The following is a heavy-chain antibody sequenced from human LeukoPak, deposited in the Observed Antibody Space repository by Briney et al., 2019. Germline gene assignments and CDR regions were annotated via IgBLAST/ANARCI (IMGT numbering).Heavy chain of an antibody. V-gene: IGHV3-74*01. CDR1: GFTFSSYW. CDR3: ARVNVCPRCHFDY. D-gene: IGHD3-16*01. CDR2: MNTDGSIT. J-gene: IGHJ4*02. Sequence: PGGSLRLSCAASGFTFSSYWMHWVRQAPGKGLVWVSRMNTDGSITSHADSVKGRFTISRDNAKNTLYLQMNTLRAEDTAVYYCARVNVCPRCHFDYWGQGTLVTVSS.